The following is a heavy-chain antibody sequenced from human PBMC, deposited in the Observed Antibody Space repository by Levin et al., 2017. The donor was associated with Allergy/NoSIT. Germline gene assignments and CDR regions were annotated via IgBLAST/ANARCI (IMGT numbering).Heavy chain of an antibody. V-gene: IGHV3-11*03. D-gene: IGHD3-16*01. J-gene: IGHJ4*02. CDR3: ALWGPSQHDY. CDR2: ISSSSSYT. CDR1: GFTFSDYY. Sequence: GESLKISCAASGFTFSDYYMSWIRQAPGKGLEWVSYISSSSSYTNYADSVKGRFTISRDNAKNSLYLQMNSLRAEDTAVYYCALWGPSQHDYWGQGTLVTVSS.